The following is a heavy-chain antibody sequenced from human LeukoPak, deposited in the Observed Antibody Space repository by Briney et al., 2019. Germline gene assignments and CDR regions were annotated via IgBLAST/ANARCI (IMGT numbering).Heavy chain of an antibody. CDR1: GGSFSGYY. V-gene: IGHV4-34*01. CDR2: INHRGSS. Sequence: SSETLSPTCGVFGGSFSGYYWTWLRQPPGKGLEWIGQINHRGSSHYNPSLRSRVTISVDTSKTQFSLKLTSVTAADTAVYYCARDKFCSDTGSCNIGLFDFWGQGALVTVSS. J-gene: IGHJ4*02. CDR3: ARDKFCSDTGSCNIGLFDF. D-gene: IGHD2-15*01.